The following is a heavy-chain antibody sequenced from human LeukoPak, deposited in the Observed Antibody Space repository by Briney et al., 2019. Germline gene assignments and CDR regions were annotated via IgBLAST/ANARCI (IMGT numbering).Heavy chain of an antibody. CDR2: IYHSGYT. CDR3: ARRGDGYNPDY. CDR1: GYSISSGYY. Sequence: SETLSLTCAVSGYSISSGYYWGWIRQPPGKGLGWIGNIYHSGYTFYNPSLGSRVTISVDTSKNQFSLKLTSVIAADTAVYYCARRGDGYNPDYWGQGTLVTVSS. D-gene: IGHD5-24*01. V-gene: IGHV4-38-2*01. J-gene: IGHJ4*02.